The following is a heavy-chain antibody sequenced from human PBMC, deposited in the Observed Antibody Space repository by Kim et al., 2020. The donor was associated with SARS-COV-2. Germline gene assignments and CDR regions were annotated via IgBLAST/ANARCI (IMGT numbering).Heavy chain of an antibody. Sequence: SVKVSCKASGFTFTSSAVQWVRQARGQRLEWIGWIVVGSGNTNYAQKFQERVTITRDMSTSTAYMELSSLRSEDTAVYYCAADLGLSGYYGSGSYYNVDGYFDYWGQGTLVTVSS. CDR2: IVVGSGNT. V-gene: IGHV1-58*01. CDR3: AADLGLSGYYGSGSYYNVDGYFDY. J-gene: IGHJ4*02. CDR1: GFTFTSSA. D-gene: IGHD3-10*01.